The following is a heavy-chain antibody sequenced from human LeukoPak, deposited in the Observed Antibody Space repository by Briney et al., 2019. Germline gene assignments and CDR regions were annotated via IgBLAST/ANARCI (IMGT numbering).Heavy chain of an antibody. CDR1: GFAFSVYA. V-gene: IGHV3-30*04. CDR2: VSNDGGIK. J-gene: IGHJ6*02. Sequence: GGSLRLSCAASGFAFSVYAMHWVRQAPGKGLEWVALVSNDGGIKYYGASVRGRFTISRDNPENTLYLQMNSLRADDTAVYYCARDAGAYDSSGYFRENYYYGMDVWGQGTTVTVSS. D-gene: IGHD3-22*01. CDR3: ARDAGAYDSSGYFRENYYYGMDV.